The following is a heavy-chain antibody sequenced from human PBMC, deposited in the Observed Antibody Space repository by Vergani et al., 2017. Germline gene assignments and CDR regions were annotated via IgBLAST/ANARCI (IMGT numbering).Heavy chain of an antibody. D-gene: IGHD6-13*01. CDR2: IWYDGRNK. J-gene: IGHJ6*02. CDR1: GFTFGSFG. Sequence: QVHLVESGGGVVQPGRSLRLSCAASGFTFGSFGMHWVRQAPGKGLEWVAVIWYDGRNKQYADSVKGRFTVSRDNSQSTLYLQMNSLRAEDTAMYYCARDLYFIAAAPPSDYYYYYGMDVWGQGTTVTVSS. V-gene: IGHV3-33*01. CDR3: ARDLYFIAAAPPSDYYYYYGMDV.